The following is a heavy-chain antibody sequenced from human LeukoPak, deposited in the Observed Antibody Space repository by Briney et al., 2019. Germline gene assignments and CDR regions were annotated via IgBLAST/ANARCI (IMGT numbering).Heavy chain of an antibody. CDR1: GGSISSYY. D-gene: IGHD3-22*01. V-gene: IGHV4-59*08. CDR3: ARFGYYYDSSGSLFWYFDL. Sequence: SETLSLTCTVPGGSISSYYWSWIRQPPGKGLEWIGHIYYSGSTNYNPSLKSRVTISVDTSNNQFSLKLSSVTAADTAVYYCARFGYYYDSSGSLFWYFDLWGRGTLVTVSS. CDR2: IYYSGST. J-gene: IGHJ2*01.